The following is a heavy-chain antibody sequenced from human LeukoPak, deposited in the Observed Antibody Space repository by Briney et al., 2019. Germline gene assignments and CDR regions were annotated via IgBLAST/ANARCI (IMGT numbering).Heavy chain of an antibody. D-gene: IGHD5-18*01. CDR2: ISYDGSNK. J-gene: IGHJ4*02. CDR1: GFTFSSYG. Sequence: GGSLGLSCAASGFTFSSYGMHWVRQAPGKGLEWVAVISYDGSNKYYADSVKGRFTISRDNSKNTLYLQMNSLRAEDTAVYYCAKFPPVDTAMVTDYWGQGTLVTVSS. CDR3: AKFPPVDTAMVTDY. V-gene: IGHV3-30*18.